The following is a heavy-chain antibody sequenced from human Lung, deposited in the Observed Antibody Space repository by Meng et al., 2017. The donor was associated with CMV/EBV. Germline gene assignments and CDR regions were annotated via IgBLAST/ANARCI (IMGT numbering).Heavy chain of an antibody. D-gene: IGHD2-2*02. J-gene: IGHJ6*02. CDR3: ARGRRKPAAIYYYGMDV. CDR1: GGSFSGYY. Sequence: SETLSLXCAVYGGSFSGYYWSWIRQPPGKGLEWIGEINHSGSTNYNPSLKSRVTISVDTSKNQFSLKLSSVTAADTAVYYCARGRRKPAAIYYYGMDVWGQGTTVTVSS. CDR2: INHSGST. V-gene: IGHV4-34*01.